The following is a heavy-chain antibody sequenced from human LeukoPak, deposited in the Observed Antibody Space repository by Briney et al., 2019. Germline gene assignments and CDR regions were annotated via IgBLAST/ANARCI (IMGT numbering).Heavy chain of an antibody. J-gene: IGHJ4*02. CDR3: AKAHCSSTSCSRADN. D-gene: IGHD2-2*01. V-gene: IGHV3-23*01. CDR2: FGGSGGTT. CDR1: GFTFTRNS. Sequence: GGTLRLSCAASGFTFTRNSMAWARQAPGKGLEWVSAFGGSGGTTFYADSVKGRVTISRVQSTNTVYLQMNSLRADDTAVYYCAKAHCSSTSCSRADNWGQGTLVSVSS.